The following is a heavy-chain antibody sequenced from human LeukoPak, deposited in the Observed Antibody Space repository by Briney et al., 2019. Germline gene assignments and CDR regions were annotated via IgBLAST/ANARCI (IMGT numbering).Heavy chain of an antibody. Sequence: PSETLSLTCAVYGGSFSGYCWSWIRQPPGRGLEWIGEVDHSGNTNYNPSVKTRVTISLDTSKTQFSLKLTSVTAADTAVYYCARDSPGYSSGWYDPFGQGTLVTVTS. CDR2: VDHSGNT. CDR1: GGSFSGYC. CDR3: ARDSPGYSSGWYDP. D-gene: IGHD6-19*01. J-gene: IGHJ5*02. V-gene: IGHV4-34*01.